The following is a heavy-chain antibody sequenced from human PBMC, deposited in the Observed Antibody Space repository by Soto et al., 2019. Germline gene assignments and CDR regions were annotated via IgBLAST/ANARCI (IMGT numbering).Heavy chain of an antibody. D-gene: IGHD3-22*01. CDR3: ARSSTMIVVVPFDP. CDR1: GYSFTSYW. Sequence: PGGSLKISCKVSGYSFTSYWIGWVRQMPGKGLEWMGIIYPGDSDTRYSPSFQGQVTISADKSISTAYLQWSSLKASDTAMYYCARSSTMIVVVPFDPWGQGTLVTVSS. V-gene: IGHV5-51*01. CDR2: IYPGDSDT. J-gene: IGHJ5*02.